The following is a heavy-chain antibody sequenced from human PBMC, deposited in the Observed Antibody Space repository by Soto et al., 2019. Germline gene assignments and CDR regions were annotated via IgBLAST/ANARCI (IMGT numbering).Heavy chain of an antibody. CDR2: IISSSSYI. V-gene: IGHV3-21*01. D-gene: IGHD3-22*01. Sequence: EVQLVESGGGLVKPGGSLRLSCAASGFTFSYYNMNWVRQAPGKGLEWVSSIISSSSYISYADSVKGRFTISRDNAKNSLYLQMNSLRAEDTAVYYCARVVDYYDPYYYYGMDVWGQGTTVTVSS. CDR1: GFTFSYYN. J-gene: IGHJ6*02. CDR3: ARVVDYYDPYYYYGMDV.